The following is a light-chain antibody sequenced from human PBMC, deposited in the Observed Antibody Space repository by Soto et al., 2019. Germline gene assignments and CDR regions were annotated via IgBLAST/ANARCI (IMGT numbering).Light chain of an antibody. CDR1: SSNIGTNT. CDR2: TDH. CDR3: AAWDGSLNVVL. V-gene: IGLV1-44*01. J-gene: IGLJ2*01. Sequence: QSVLTQPPSASGTPGQRVTISCSGSSSNIGTNTVNWYKQVPGTAPTLLIYTDHQRPAGVPDRFSGSKSGTSASLAISRLQSEDEADYYCAAWDGSLNVVLFGGGTKVTVL.